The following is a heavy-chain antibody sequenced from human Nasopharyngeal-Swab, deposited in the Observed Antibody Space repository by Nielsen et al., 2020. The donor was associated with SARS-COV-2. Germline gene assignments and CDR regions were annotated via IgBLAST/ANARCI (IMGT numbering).Heavy chain of an antibody. J-gene: IGHJ6*02. D-gene: IGHD2-8*02. CDR3: AKDGTLLGYYYYGMDV. CDR1: GFTFSSYA. CDR2: IYSGGSST. Sequence: GESLKISCAASGFTFSSYAMSWVRQAPGKGLEWVSVIYSGGSSTYYADSVKGRFTISRGNSKNTLYLQMNSLRAEDTAVYYCAKDGTLLGYYYYGMDVWGQGTTVTVSS. V-gene: IGHV3-23*03.